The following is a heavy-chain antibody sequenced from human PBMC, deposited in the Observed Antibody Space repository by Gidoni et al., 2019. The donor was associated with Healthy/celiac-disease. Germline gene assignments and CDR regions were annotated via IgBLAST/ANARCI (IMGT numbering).Heavy chain of an antibody. CDR1: GFSSSTARMG. V-gene: IGHV2-26*01. Sequence: QVTLKESGPVLVKPTETLRLTCTVSGFSSSTARMGVSWIRQPPGKALEWLAHIFSNDEKSYSTSLKSRLTISKDTSKSQVVLTMTNMDPVDTATYYCARISYDFWSGYYTRAMDVWGQGTTVTVSS. CDR3: ARISYDFWSGYYTRAMDV. CDR2: IFSNDEK. D-gene: IGHD3-3*01. J-gene: IGHJ6*02.